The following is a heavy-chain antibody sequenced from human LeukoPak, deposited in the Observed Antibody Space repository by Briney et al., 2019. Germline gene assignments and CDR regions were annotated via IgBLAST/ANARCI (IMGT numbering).Heavy chain of an antibody. CDR2: IYTNGGA. Sequence: SQTLSHTCTVSGGSVTSGNYYWNRIRQPAGKGLEWIGRIYTNGGASYNPSLKSRVTISIDASKNQFSLKLSSVTAADTAVYYCAREPPGYWGQGILVTVSS. CDR1: GGSVTSGNYY. J-gene: IGHJ4*02. V-gene: IGHV4-61*02. CDR3: AREPPGY.